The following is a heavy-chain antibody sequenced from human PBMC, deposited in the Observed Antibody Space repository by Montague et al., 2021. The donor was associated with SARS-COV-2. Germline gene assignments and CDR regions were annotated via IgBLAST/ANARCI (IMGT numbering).Heavy chain of an antibody. CDR1: GGSFSGYY. Sequence: SETLSLTCAVYGGSFSGYYWSWIRQPPGKGLEWIGEINHSGSTNYNPSLKSRVTISVDTSKNQFSLKLSSVTAADTAVYYCARHSPFTIFGVVTTPGWFDPWGQGTLVTVSS. CDR3: ARHSPFTIFGVVTTPGWFDP. D-gene: IGHD3-3*01. J-gene: IGHJ5*02. V-gene: IGHV4-34*01. CDR2: INHSGST.